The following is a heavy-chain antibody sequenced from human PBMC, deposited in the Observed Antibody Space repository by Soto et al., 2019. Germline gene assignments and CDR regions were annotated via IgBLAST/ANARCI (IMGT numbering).Heavy chain of an antibody. CDR2: ISYDGSNK. CDR1: GFTFSSYG. V-gene: IGHV3-30*18. CDR3: AKETMGLGVEPAAIGGYYYGMDV. Sequence: GGSLRLSCAASGFTFSSYGMHWVRQAPGKGLEWVAVISYDGSNKYYADSVKGRFTISRDNSKNTLYLQMNSLRAEDTAVYYCAKETMGLGVEPAAIGGYYYGMDVWGQGTTVTVSS. J-gene: IGHJ6*02. D-gene: IGHD2-2*01.